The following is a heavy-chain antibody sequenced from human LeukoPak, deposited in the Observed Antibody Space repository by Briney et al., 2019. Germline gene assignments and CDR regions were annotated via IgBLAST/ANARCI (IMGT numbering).Heavy chain of an antibody. J-gene: IGHJ4*02. CDR1: GYTFTGYY. CDR2: INPNSGGT. D-gene: IGHD1-1*01. CDR3: ARSGPGDSNWNDGDY. V-gene: IGHV1-2*02. Sequence: GASVKVSCKASGYTFTGYYMHWVRQAPGQGLEWMGWINPNSGGTNYAQKFQGRVTMTRDTSISTAYMELSRLRSDDTAVYYCARSGPGDSNWNDGDYWGQGTLVTVSS.